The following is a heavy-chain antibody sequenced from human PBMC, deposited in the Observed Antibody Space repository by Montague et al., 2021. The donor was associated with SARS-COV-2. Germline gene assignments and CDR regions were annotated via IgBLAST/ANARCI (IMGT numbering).Heavy chain of an antibody. CDR2: IFWNDDK. J-gene: IGHJ4*02. V-gene: IGHV2-5*01. D-gene: IGHD3-10*01. Sequence: PALVKPTQTLTLTCTFSGFSLITDGVGVGWIRQPPGKALEWLALIFWNDDKRYNSSLKNRLTVTKDTSKNQVVLTMTNMDPVDTATYYCAHSGLFSSRGDFDYWGQGTLVTVAS. CDR3: AHSGLFSSRGDFDY. CDR1: GFSLITDGVG.